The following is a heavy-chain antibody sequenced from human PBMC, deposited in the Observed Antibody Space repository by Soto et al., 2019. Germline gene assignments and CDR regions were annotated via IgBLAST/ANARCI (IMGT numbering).Heavy chain of an antibody. CDR2: ISYDGSNK. Sequence: VQLVESGGGLVQPGRSLRLSCAASGFTFSSYAMHWVRQAPGKGLEWVAVISYDGSNKYYADSVKGRFTISRDNSKNTLYLQMNSLRAEDTAVYYCLGSSSRDYYYYGMDVWGQGTTVTVSS. CDR1: GFTFSSYA. CDR3: LGSSSRDYYYYGMDV. J-gene: IGHJ6*02. V-gene: IGHV3-30-3*01. D-gene: IGHD6-13*01.